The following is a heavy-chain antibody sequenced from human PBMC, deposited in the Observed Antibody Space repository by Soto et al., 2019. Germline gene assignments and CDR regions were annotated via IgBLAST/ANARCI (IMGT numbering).Heavy chain of an antibody. CDR3: ARAVDYYGSGSYPEYFQH. CDR2: IYHSGST. J-gene: IGHJ1*01. D-gene: IGHD3-10*01. CDR1: GGSISSGGYS. V-gene: IGHV4-30-2*01. Sequence: SETLSLTCAASGGSISSGGYSWSWIRQPPGKGLEWIGYIYHSGSTYYNPSLKSRVTISVDRSKNQFSLKLSSVTAADTAVYYCARAVDYYGSGSYPEYFQHWGQGTLVTVSS.